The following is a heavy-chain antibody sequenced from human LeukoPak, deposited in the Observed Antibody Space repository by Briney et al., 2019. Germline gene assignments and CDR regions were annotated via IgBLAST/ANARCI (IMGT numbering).Heavy chain of an antibody. CDR3: ARGLVAVSPEFFDY. CDR1: GFTFSRHS. V-gene: IGHV3-21*01. CDR2: ISSSSSYI. Sequence: GGSLRLSCAASGFTFSRHSINWVRQAPGKGLEWVSSISSSSSYIYYADSVKGRFTISRDNAKNSLYLQMNSLRAEDTAVYYCARGLVAVSPEFFDYWGQGTLVTVSS. J-gene: IGHJ4*02. D-gene: IGHD5-12*01.